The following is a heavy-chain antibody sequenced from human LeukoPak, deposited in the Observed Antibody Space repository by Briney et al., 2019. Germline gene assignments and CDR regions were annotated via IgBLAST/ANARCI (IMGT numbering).Heavy chain of an antibody. CDR1: GFTFSSYA. CDR3: AKIGGRTYYYGSGSYPDY. J-gene: IGHJ4*02. D-gene: IGHD3-10*01. Sequence: WGSLRLSCAASGFTFSSYAMTWVRQAPGKGLEWVSSISGGAGSTDSADSVKGRFTISRDNSKNTLYLQMNSLRAEDTAVYYCAKIGGRTYYYGSGSYPDYWGQGTLVTVSS. V-gene: IGHV3-23*01. CDR2: ISGGAGST.